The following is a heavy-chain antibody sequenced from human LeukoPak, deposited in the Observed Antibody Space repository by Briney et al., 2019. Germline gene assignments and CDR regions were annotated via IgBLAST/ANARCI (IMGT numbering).Heavy chain of an antibody. CDR3: ARDRREAYYGMDV. J-gene: IGHJ6*02. D-gene: IGHD1-26*01. V-gene: IGHV3-53*01. CDR2: IYSGGST. Sequence: PGGSLRLSCAASGFTVSSNYMSWVRQAPGKGLEWVSVIYSGGSTYYADSVKGRFTISRDNSKNTLYLQMNSLRAEDTAVYYCARDRREAYYGMDVWGQGTTVTVSS. CDR1: GFTVSSNY.